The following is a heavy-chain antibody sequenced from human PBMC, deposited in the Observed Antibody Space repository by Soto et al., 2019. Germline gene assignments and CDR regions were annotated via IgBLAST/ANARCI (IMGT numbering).Heavy chain of an antibody. CDR1: GFTFSNAW. J-gene: IGHJ6*02. D-gene: IGHD3-10*01. CDR2: IKSKSDGRTT. V-gene: IGHV3-15*01. Sequence: PGGSLRLSCVAFGFTFSNAWMSWVRQAPGKGLEWVGRIKSKSDGRTTDYAAPVKGKITISRDNSKNTLYLQMNSLRAEDTAVYYCAKDRWFGELLLYYYYYGMDVWGQGTTVTVSS. CDR3: AKDRWFGELLLYYYYYGMDV.